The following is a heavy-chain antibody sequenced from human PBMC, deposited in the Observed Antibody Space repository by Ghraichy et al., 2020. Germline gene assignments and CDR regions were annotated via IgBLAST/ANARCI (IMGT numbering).Heavy chain of an antibody. CDR2: IFHSGST. D-gene: IGHD2-2*01. V-gene: IGHV4-4*02. J-gene: IGHJ4*02. Sequence: SETLSLTCAVSGDSIISNNWWSWVRQPPGKGLEWIGEIFHSGSTNYNPPFKSRITISPDKAKNQFSLKMTSVTAADTAVYYCAREIDQLRYFDSWGQGTLVTVSS. CDR1: GDSIISNNW. CDR3: AREIDQLRYFDS.